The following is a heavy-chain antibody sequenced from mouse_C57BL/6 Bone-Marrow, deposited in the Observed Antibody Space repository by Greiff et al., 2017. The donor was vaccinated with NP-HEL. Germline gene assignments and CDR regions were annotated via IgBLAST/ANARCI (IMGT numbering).Heavy chain of an antibody. V-gene: IGHV14-2*01. CDR2: IDPEDGET. J-gene: IGHJ3*01. CDR3: VRSWFAY. CDR1: GFNIKDYY. Sequence: VQLQQSGAELVQPGASVKLSCTASGFNIKDYYMHWVKQRTEQGLEWIGRIDPEDGETKYAPNFQGKATITADPSSNPAYLQLISLTSEDTAVYYCVRSWFAYWGQGTLVTVSA.